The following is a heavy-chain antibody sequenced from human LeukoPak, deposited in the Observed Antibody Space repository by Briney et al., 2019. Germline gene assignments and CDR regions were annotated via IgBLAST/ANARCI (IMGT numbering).Heavy chain of an antibody. D-gene: IGHD3-3*01. CDR1: GFTFSSYS. V-gene: IGHV3-48*01. CDR3: ARVTYDFWSSPTYYMDA. J-gene: IGHJ6*03. CDR2: ISSSSSTI. Sequence: PGGSLRLSCAASGFTFSSYSMNWVRQAPGKGLEWVSYISSSSSTIYYADSVKGRFTISRDNAKNSLYLQMNSLRAEDTAVYYCARVTYDFWSSPTYYMDAWGKGTTVTVSS.